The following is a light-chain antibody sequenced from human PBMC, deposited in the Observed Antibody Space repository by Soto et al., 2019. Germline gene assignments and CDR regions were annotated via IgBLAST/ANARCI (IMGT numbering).Light chain of an antibody. V-gene: IGLV2-14*01. CDR1: SNDIGGYNY. Sequence: QSALTQPASVSGSPGQSITFSCTGTSNDIGGYNYVSWYQQHPGKAPKLMIFDVSNRPSGVSYRFSGSKSGNTASLTISGLQAEDEADYSCSSYTSSSTLLFGGGTKLTVL. CDR2: DVS. CDR3: SSYTSSSTLL. J-gene: IGLJ2*01.